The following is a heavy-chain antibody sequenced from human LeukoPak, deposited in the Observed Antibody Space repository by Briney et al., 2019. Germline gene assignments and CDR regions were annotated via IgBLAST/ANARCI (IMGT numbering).Heavy chain of an antibody. V-gene: IGHV3-74*01. Sequence: GGSLRLSCAASGFTFSSYWMHWVRQAPGKGLVWVSRINSDGSSTSYADSVKGRFTISRDNAKNTLYLQMNSLRAEDTAVYYCAKRAFGSGSYPMDYWGQGTLVTVSS. D-gene: IGHD3-10*01. J-gene: IGHJ4*02. CDR3: AKRAFGSGSYPMDY. CDR2: INSDGSST. CDR1: GFTFSSYW.